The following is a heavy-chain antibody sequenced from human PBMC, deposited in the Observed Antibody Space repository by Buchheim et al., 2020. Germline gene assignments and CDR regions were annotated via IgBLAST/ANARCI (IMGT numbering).Heavy chain of an antibody. CDR2: IPYDGSNK. J-gene: IGHJ4*02. CDR3: AREPLDYSEPNFDY. Sequence: QVQLVESGGGVVQPGRSLRLSCAASGFTFSSYGMHWVRQAPGKGLEWVAVIPYDGSNKYYADSVKGRFTISRDNSKNTLYLQLNSLRAEDTAVYYCAREPLDYSEPNFDYWGQGTL. CDR1: GFTFSSYG. V-gene: IGHV3-30*03. D-gene: IGHD1-14*01.